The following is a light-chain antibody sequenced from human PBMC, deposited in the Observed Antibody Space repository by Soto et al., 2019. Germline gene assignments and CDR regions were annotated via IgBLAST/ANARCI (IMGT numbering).Light chain of an antibody. CDR1: QAIDSW. CDR2: TGS. CDR3: QHPFSFPPT. J-gene: IGKJ1*01. Sequence: IQMTQSPSSVSASVGDRVTITCRASQAIDSWLAWYQHKPGEAPKLLIFTGSLLHSGVPPRFSGSGSGTDFTVPISSLQPEDFETYYCQHPFSFPPTFGEGTKV. V-gene: IGKV1-12*01.